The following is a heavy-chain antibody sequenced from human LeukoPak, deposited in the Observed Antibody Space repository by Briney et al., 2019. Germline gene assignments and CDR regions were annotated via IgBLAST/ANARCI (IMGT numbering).Heavy chain of an antibody. CDR3: ARHTATLVGYYYYGMDV. CDR1: GFTFSDYY. Sequence: GGSLGLSCAASGFTFSDYYMSWIRQAPGKGLEWVSYISSSSSYTNYADSVKGRFTISRDNAKNSLYLQMNSLRAEDTAVYYCARHTATLVGYYYYGMDVWGKGTTVTVSS. J-gene: IGHJ6*04. D-gene: IGHD5-18*01. CDR2: ISSSSSYT. V-gene: IGHV3-11*06.